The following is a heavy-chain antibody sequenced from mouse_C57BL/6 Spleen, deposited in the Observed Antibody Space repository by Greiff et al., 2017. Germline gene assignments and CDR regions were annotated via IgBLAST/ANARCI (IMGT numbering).Heavy chain of an antibody. CDR1: GYTFTSYW. CDR3: ARGGGSYAMDY. V-gene: IGHV1-61*01. Sequence: QVQLKQPGAELVRPGSSVKLSCKASGYTFTSYWLDWVKQRPGQGLEWIGNIYPSDSETHYNQKFKDKATLPVAKSSSTAYMQLSSLSSEDSAVYYCARGGGSYAMDYWGQGTSVTVSS. D-gene: IGHD6-1*01. CDR2: IYPSDSET. J-gene: IGHJ4*01.